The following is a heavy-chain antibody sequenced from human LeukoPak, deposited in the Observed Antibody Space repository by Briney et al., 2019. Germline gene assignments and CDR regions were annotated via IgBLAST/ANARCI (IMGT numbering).Heavy chain of an antibody. J-gene: IGHJ4*02. Sequence: PGGSLRLPCAASGFTFSDYSMNWVRQAPGKGLEWVSYISSTSSTIYHADSVKGRFTISRDNARNSLYLQMNSLRDEDTAVYYCARSRADDYWGQGTLVIVSS. CDR1: GFTFSDYS. CDR3: ARSRADDY. D-gene: IGHD6-19*01. V-gene: IGHV3-48*02. CDR2: ISSTSSTI.